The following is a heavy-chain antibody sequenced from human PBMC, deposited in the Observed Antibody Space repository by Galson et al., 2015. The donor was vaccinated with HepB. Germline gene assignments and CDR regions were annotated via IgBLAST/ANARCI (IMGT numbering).Heavy chain of an antibody. V-gene: IGHV3-23*01. CDR1: GLTFSSYA. CDR2: ISGSGGST. D-gene: IGHD3-9*01. CDR3: AKDADILTGYPYYFDY. Sequence: SLRLSCAASGLTFSSYAMSWVRQAPGKGLEWVSAISGSGGSTYYADSVKGRFTISRDNSKNTLYLQMNSLRAEDTAVYYCAKDADILTGYPYYFDYWGQGTLVSVSS. J-gene: IGHJ4*02.